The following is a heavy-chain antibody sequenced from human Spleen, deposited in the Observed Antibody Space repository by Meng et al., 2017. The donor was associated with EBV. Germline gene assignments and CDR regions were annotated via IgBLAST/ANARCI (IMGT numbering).Heavy chain of an antibody. CDR3: AKVGDSGSYYEVDY. CDR1: VFPLCDYA. J-gene: IGHJ4*02. CDR2: ISYDGNYK. D-gene: IGHD1-26*01. V-gene: IGHV3-30*18. Sequence: CAVAVFPLCDYAMCWALHGPCKGLCWVAVISYDGNYKYYADSVKGRFTISRDNSKNTLYLQMNSLRAEDTAVYYCAKVGDSGSYYEVDYWGQGTLVTVSS.